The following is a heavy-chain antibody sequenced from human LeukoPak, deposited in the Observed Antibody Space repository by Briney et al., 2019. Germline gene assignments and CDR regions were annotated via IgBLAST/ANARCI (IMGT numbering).Heavy chain of an antibody. CDR3: ARGLAVAADRALDY. J-gene: IGHJ4*02. Sequence: SETLSVTCTVSGGSISSYYWSWIRQPAGKGLEWIGRIYSSGTTDYNPSLKSRVTMSVDKSKNQFSLKVNSVTAADTAVYYCARGLAVAADRALDYWGQGTMVTVSP. CDR1: GGSISSYY. D-gene: IGHD2-15*01. V-gene: IGHV4-4*07. CDR2: IYSSGTT.